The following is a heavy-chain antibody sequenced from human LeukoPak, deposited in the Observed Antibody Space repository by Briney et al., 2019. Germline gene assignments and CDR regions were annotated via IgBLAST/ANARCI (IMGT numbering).Heavy chain of an antibody. Sequence: SETLSLTCAVYGGSFSGYYWSWIRQPPGKGLEWIGEINHSGSTNYNPSLKSRVTISVDKSKNQFSLKLSSVTAADTAVYYCASDNWNYVRSWYFDLWGRGTLVTVSS. D-gene: IGHD1-7*01. V-gene: IGHV4-34*01. CDR1: GGSFSGYY. CDR2: INHSGST. CDR3: ASDNWNYVRSWYFDL. J-gene: IGHJ2*01.